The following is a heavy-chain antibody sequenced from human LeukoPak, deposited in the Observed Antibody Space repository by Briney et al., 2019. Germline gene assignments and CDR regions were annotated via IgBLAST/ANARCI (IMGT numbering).Heavy chain of an antibody. CDR3: ARAPYYYDSSGWFDY. Sequence: PGGSLRLSCAASGFTFSSYSMNWVRQAPGKGLEWVSSTSSSSSYIYYADSVKGRFAISRDNAMNSLYLQMNSLRAEDTAVYYCARAPYYYDSSGWFDYWGQGTLVTVSS. CDR1: GFTFSSYS. V-gene: IGHV3-21*01. D-gene: IGHD3-22*01. CDR2: TSSSSSYI. J-gene: IGHJ4*02.